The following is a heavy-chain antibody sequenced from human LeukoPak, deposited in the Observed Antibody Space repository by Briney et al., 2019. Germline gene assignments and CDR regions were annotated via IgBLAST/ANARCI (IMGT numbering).Heavy chain of an antibody. J-gene: IGHJ5*02. Sequence: GGSLRLSCAASRFTFNNYAMSWVRQAPGKGLEWVSVISGSGGSTFYADSVKGRFTISRDNAKNTLYLQMNSLRAEDTAVHYCAKHYTSALTNWFDTWGQETLVTVSS. CDR2: ISGSGGST. D-gene: IGHD6-19*01. CDR3: AKHYTSALTNWFDT. V-gene: IGHV3-23*01. CDR1: RFTFNNYA.